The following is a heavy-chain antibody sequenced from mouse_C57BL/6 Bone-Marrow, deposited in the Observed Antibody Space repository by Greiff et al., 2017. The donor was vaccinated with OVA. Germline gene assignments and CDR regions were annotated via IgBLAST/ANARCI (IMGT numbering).Heavy chain of an antibody. CDR3: ARNDYDRVFDY. CDR1: GYTFTDYY. D-gene: IGHD2-4*01. Sequence: EVQLQQSGPELVKPGASVKISCKASGYTFTDYYMNWVKQSHGKSLEWIGDINPNNGGTSYNQKFKGKATLTVDKSSSTAYMELRSLTSEDSAVYYCARNDYDRVFDYWGQGTTLTVSS. V-gene: IGHV1-26*01. J-gene: IGHJ2*01. CDR2: INPNNGGT.